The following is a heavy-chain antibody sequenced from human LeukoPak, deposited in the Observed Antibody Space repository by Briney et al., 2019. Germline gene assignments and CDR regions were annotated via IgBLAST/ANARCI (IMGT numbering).Heavy chain of an antibody. Sequence: ASVKVSCKVSGYTLTELSMHWVRQAPGKGLEWMGGFDPEDGETIYAQKFQGRVTMTEDTSTDTAYMELSSLRSEDTAVYYCATGVGAGIRGGYYFDYWGQGTLVTVSS. V-gene: IGHV1-24*01. CDR1: GYTLTELS. D-gene: IGHD1-26*01. CDR3: ATGVGAGIRGGYYFDY. CDR2: FDPEDGET. J-gene: IGHJ4*02.